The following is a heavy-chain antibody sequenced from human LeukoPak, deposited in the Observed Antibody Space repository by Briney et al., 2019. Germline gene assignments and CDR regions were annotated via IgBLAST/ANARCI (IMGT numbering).Heavy chain of an antibody. CDR3: AAMTTVTMYSYFFDS. V-gene: IGHV4-59*01. Sequence: SETLSLTCTVSGGSISSYYWSWIRQPPGKGLEWIGYIYYTGNTNYNPSLMGRVTISVDSSTNHFSLRLTSVTAADTAIYYCAAMTTVTMYSYFFDSWGQGTLLTVSS. CDR1: GGSISSYY. D-gene: IGHD4-17*01. CDR2: IYYTGNT. J-gene: IGHJ4*02.